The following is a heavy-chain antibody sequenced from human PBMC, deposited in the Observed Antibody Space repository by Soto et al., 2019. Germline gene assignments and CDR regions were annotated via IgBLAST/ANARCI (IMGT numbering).Heavy chain of an antibody. V-gene: IGHV3-23*01. Sequence: PGGSLRLSCAASGFTFSSYAMSWVRQAPGKGLEWVSAISGSGGSTYYADSVKGRFTISRDNSKNTLYLQMNSLRAEDTAVYYCAEVRGKYQLVSDWGQGTLVTVSS. D-gene: IGHD2-2*01. CDR3: AEVRGKYQLVSD. J-gene: IGHJ4*02. CDR2: ISGSGGST. CDR1: GFTFSSYA.